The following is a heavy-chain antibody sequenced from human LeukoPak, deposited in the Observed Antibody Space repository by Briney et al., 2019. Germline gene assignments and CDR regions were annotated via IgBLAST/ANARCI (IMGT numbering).Heavy chain of an antibody. CDR2: ISHSGSSI. J-gene: IGHJ4*02. CDR3: AMALDY. V-gene: IGHV3-23*01. CDR1: GFTFSNYL. Sequence: GGSLRLSCVASGFTFSNYLMNWVRQAPGKGLEWVSGISHSGSSIYYADTVKGRFTISRDNSKNTLYLQMDRLRVEDTAVYYCAMALDYWGQGTLVTVSS.